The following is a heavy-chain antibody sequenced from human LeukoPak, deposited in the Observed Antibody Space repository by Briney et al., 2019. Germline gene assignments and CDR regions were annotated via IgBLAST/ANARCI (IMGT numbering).Heavy chain of an antibody. Sequence: NPGGSLRLSCAASGFTLSSYILHWVRQPPGRGLEWVSSVTSSTSYIYYAYSVKGRFTISRDNAKNSLFLQMNSLRGEDTAVYYCVRAAPYFDYWGQGTLVTVSS. CDR3: VRAAPYFDY. J-gene: IGHJ4*02. D-gene: IGHD6-6*01. CDR1: GFTLSSYI. CDR2: VTSSTSYI. V-gene: IGHV3-21*01.